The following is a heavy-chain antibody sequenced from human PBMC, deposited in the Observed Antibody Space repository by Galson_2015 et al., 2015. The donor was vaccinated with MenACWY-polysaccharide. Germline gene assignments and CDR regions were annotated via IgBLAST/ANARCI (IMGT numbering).Heavy chain of an antibody. CDR1: GFTFTSYA. CDR3: ARDYCDRSRCYGMDV. CDR2: ISYVGSNK. D-gene: IGHD3-22*01. V-gene: IGHV3-30-3*01. Sequence: SLRLSCAASGFTFTSYAMHWVRQAPGKGLEWVTVISYVGSNKYYADSVKGRFTISRDNSKNTLYLQMDSLRAEDTAVYYCARDYCDRSRCYGMDVWGQGTTVTVSS. J-gene: IGHJ6*02.